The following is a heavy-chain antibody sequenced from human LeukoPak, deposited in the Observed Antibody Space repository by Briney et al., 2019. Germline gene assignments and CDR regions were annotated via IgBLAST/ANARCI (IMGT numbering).Heavy chain of an antibody. V-gene: IGHV3-23*01. Sequence: GGSLRLSCAASGFTFSSYAMSWVRQAPGKGLEWVSAISGSGGSTYYADSVKGRFTISRDNSKNTLYLQMSSLRAEDTAVYYCAKDSGQSWNFGESGADYWGQGTLVTVSS. CDR2: ISGSGGST. CDR3: AKDSGQSWNFGESGADY. D-gene: IGHD1-7*01. J-gene: IGHJ4*02. CDR1: GFTFSSYA.